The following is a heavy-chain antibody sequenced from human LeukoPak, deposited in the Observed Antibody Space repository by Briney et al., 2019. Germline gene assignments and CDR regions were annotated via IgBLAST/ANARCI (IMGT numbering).Heavy chain of an antibody. Sequence: GGSLRLSCAASGFTFSSYGMSWVRQAPGKGLEWVSDISSGGGRTFYGDSVEGRFTISRDNSKNTLSLQMNSLRAEDTAVYYCAKDRDHDYVWGRTLPHDYWGQGTLVTVSS. J-gene: IGHJ4*02. D-gene: IGHD3-16*01. V-gene: IGHV3-23*01. CDR1: GFTFSSYG. CDR2: ISSGGGRT. CDR3: AKDRDHDYVWGRTLPHDY.